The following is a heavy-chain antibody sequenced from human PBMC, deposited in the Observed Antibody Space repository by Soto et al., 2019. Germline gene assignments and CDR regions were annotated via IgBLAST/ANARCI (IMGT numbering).Heavy chain of an antibody. CDR3: ARENSGFYMDV. V-gene: IGHV4-59*01. J-gene: IGHJ6*02. CDR1: GGSISSYY. Sequence: PSETLSLTCTVSGGSISSYYWSCIRQPPGKGLEWIGYIYYSGSTNYNPSLKSRVTISVDTSKNQFSLKLSSVTAADTAVYYCARENSGFYMDVWGQGTTVTVSS. D-gene: IGHD6-19*01. CDR2: IYYSGST.